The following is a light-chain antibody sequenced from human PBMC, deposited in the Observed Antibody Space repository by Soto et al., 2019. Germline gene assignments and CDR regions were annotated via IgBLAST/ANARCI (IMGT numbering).Light chain of an antibody. CDR2: AAS. Sequence: AIQMTQSPSSMSASLGDRVSIXXRESQGIRNDLGWYQQKPGKAPKLXVYAASSLQSGVPSRFSGSGSGTDFTLTISSLQPEDFATYYCLQDYNYPWTFGQGTKVDIK. V-gene: IGKV1-6*01. J-gene: IGKJ1*01. CDR1: QGIRND. CDR3: LQDYNYPWT.